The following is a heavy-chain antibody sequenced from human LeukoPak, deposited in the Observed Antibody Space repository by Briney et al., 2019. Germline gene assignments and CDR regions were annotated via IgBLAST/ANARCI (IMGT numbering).Heavy chain of an antibody. CDR3: ARDRGRDATIFGVVIDSPYYYYMDV. D-gene: IGHD3-3*01. Sequence: ASVKVSCKASGYTFTGYYMHWVRQAPGQGLEWMGGIIPIFGTANYAQKFQGRVTITTDESTSTAYMELSSLRSEDTAVYYCARDRGRDATIFGVVIDSPYYYYMDVWGKGTTVTVSS. J-gene: IGHJ6*03. CDR2: IIPIFGTA. V-gene: IGHV1-69*05. CDR1: GYTFTGYY.